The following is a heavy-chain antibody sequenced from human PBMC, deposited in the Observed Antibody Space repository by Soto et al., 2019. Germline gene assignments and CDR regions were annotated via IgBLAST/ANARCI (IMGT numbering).Heavy chain of an antibody. CDR2: IYHSGST. J-gene: IGHJ5*02. D-gene: IGHD2-15*01. V-gene: IGHV4-38-2*01. CDR3: ARGSNVVVVAATLYVGEENNWFDP. CDR1: GYSISSGYY. Sequence: SETLSLTCAVSGYSISSGYYWGWIRQPPGKGLEWIGSIYHSGSTYYNPSLKSRVTISVDTSKNQFSLKLSSVTAADTAVYYCARGSNVVVVAATLYVGEENNWFDPWGQGTLVTVSS.